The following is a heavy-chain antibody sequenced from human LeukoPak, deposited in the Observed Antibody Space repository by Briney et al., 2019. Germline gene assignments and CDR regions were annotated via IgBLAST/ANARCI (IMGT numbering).Heavy chain of an antibody. CDR3: ARVRPFYGGNSVLNYIDY. J-gene: IGHJ4*02. D-gene: IGHD4-23*01. CDR2: IYYSGST. Sequence: SETLTLTCTVSGGSISSYYWSWIWQPPGKELEWIGYIYYSGSTNYNPSLKSRVTISVDTSKNQFSLKLSSETAADTAVYYCARVRPFYGGNSVLNYIDYWGQGTLVTVSS. V-gene: IGHV4-59*01. CDR1: GGSISSYY.